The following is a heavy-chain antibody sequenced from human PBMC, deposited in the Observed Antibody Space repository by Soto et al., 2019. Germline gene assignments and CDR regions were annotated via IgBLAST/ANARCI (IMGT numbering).Heavy chain of an antibody. D-gene: IGHD6-19*01. CDR1: GFSFSSYW. J-gene: IGHJ4*02. Sequence: GGSLRLSCEASGFSFSSYWMSWVRQAPGKGLEWVANIKHDGSETYYVDSVEGRFTISRDNAKSTLYLQMNSLRAEDTAVYYCARDGQWLPRDGLRSSYYFDYWGQGTLVTVSS. CDR2: IKHDGSET. CDR3: ARDGQWLPRDGLRSSYYFDY. V-gene: IGHV3-7*01.